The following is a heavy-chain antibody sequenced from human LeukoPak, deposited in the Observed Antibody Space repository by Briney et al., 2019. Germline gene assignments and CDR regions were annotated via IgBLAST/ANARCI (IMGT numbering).Heavy chain of an antibody. D-gene: IGHD3-22*01. CDR1: GGSISSSSFY. Sequence: PSETLSLTCTVAGGSISSSSFYWGWIRQPPGKGLEWIGSIYYSGSTYYNPSLKSRVTISVGTSKNQFSLKLSSVTAADTAVYYCAREPIVTDDSSGYCPTWAFHIWGQGTMVTVSS. CDR3: AREPIVTDDSSGYCPTWAFHI. J-gene: IGHJ3*02. CDR2: IYYSGST. V-gene: IGHV4-39*07.